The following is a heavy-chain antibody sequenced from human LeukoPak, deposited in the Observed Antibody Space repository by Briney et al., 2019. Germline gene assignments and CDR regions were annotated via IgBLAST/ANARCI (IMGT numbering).Heavy chain of an antibody. CDR2: VYASGNT. CDR3: ARGCSSTSCYIYGGNWFDP. V-gene: IGHV4-4*07. D-gene: IGHD2-2*02. Sequence: NPSETLSFTCTVSGGFISDYYWTWVRQPAGKGLEWIGRVYASGNTNYNPSLKSRVTISVDKSKNQFSLKMTSVTVADTAVYYCARGCSSTSCYIYGGNWFDPWGQGTLVTVSS. CDR1: GGFISDYY. J-gene: IGHJ5*02.